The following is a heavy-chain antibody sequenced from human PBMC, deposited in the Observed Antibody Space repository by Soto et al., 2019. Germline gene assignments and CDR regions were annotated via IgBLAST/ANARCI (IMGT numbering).Heavy chain of an antibody. V-gene: IGHV1-2*04. Sequence: GASVKVSCKASGYTFTGYYMHWVRQAPGQGLEWMGWINPNSGGTNYAQKFQGWVTMTRDTSISTAYMELSRLRSDDTAVYYCARAGYCTNGVCLEPGRDAFDIWGQGTMVTVSS. D-gene: IGHD2-8*01. CDR2: INPNSGGT. CDR1: GYTFTGYY. CDR3: ARAGYCTNGVCLEPGRDAFDI. J-gene: IGHJ3*02.